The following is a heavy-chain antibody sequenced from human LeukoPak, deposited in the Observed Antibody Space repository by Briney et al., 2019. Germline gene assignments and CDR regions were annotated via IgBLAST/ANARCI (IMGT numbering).Heavy chain of an antibody. CDR2: ITTSDGNT. V-gene: IGHV3-23*01. CDR3: AKDGGLWVSAHWGDS. CDR1: RFTFSNYA. J-gene: IGHJ4*02. Sequence: GGSLRLSCSASRFTFSNYAMSWVRQAPGKGLEWVSTITTSDGNTYHADSVKGRFTVSRDNSKNTLFLQMNSLRAEDTAVYYCAKDGGLWVSAHWGDSWGRGTLVTVSS. D-gene: IGHD7-27*01.